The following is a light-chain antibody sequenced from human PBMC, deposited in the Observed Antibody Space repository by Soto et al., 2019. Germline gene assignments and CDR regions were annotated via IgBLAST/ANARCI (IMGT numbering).Light chain of an antibody. J-gene: IGLJ2*01. Sequence: QSALTQPRSVSGSLGQSVTISCTGTSSDVGGYDFVSWYQQYPGKAPKLIIYDVSKRPSRVPDRFSGSKSGNSASLTISGLQSEDEADYYCCSYAGSYNLGVFGGGTKVTVL. CDR3: CSYAGSYNLGV. CDR2: DVS. CDR1: SSDVGGYDF. V-gene: IGLV2-11*01.